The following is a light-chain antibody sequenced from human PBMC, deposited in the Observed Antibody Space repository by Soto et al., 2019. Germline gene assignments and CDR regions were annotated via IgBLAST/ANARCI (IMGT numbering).Light chain of an antibody. Sequence: IVLTQSPATLSLSPWERATLSCRASQSVGYHLAWYQQKPGQAPRLLLYDASNRATGIPARFSGSGSGTEFTLTISSLQSEDFAVYYCQQYNNWPPITFGQGTRLEIK. V-gene: IGKV3-11*01. CDR2: DAS. J-gene: IGKJ5*01. CDR3: QQYNNWPPIT. CDR1: QSVGYH.